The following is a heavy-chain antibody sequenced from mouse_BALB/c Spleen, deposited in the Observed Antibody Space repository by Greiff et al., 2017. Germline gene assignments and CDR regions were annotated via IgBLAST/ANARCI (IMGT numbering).Heavy chain of an antibody. CDR3: AREDYYGSSYEGY. J-gene: IGHJ2*01. Sequence: VQLKESGAELVKPGASVKLSCTASGFNIKDTYMHWVKQRPEQGLEWIGRIDPANGNTKYDPKFQGKATITADTSSTTAYLQLSSLTSEDTAVYYCAREDYYGSSYEGYWGQGTTLTVSS. CDR1: GFNIKDTY. V-gene: IGHV14-3*02. CDR2: IDPANGNT. D-gene: IGHD1-1*01.